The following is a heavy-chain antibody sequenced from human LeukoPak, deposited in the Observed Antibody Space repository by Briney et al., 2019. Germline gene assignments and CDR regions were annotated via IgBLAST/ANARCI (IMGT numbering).Heavy chain of an antibody. CDR1: GYTFTGYY. J-gene: IGHJ4*02. CDR3: AREGTDYGGNSVYGF. Sequence: ASVTVSCKASGYTFTGYYMHWVRQAPGQGLEWMGWINPNSGGTNYAQKFQGRVTMTRDTSITTAYMELSRLTSDDTVVYYCAREGTDYGGNSVYGFWGQGTLVTVSS. CDR2: INPNSGGT. V-gene: IGHV1-2*02. D-gene: IGHD4-23*01.